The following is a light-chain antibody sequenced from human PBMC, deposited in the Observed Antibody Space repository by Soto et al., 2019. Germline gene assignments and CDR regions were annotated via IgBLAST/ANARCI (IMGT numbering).Light chain of an antibody. CDR3: QSYDSRLSGYV. CDR2: GDI. J-gene: IGLJ1*01. Sequence: QLVLTQPPSVSGAPGQRVTISCTGSSSNIGAHYDVHWYQQLPGTAPKLLIYGDINRPSGVPDRFSGSKSGTSASLAIIGLQAEDEADYYCQSYDSRLSGYVFGTGTKLTVL. CDR1: SSNIGAHYD. V-gene: IGLV1-40*01.